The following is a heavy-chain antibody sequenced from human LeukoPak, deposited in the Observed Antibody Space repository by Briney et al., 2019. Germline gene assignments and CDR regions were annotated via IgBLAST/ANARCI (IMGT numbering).Heavy chain of an antibody. CDR2: ISAYNGNT. D-gene: IGHD3-10*02. J-gene: IGHJ6*02. CDR3: ALYVPPSPGHYYYYGMDV. Sequence: ASVRVSCKASGYTFTSYGISWVRQAPGQGLEWMGWISAYNGNTNYAQKLQGRVTMTTDTSTSTAYMELRSLRSDDTAVYYCALYVPPSPGHYYYYGMDVWGQGTTVTVS. CDR1: GYTFTSYG. V-gene: IGHV1-18*01.